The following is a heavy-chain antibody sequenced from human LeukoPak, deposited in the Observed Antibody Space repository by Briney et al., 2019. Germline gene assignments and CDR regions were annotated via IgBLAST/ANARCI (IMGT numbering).Heavy chain of an antibody. CDR1: GFSFSSNY. J-gene: IGHJ4*02. CDR2: IYSSGST. CDR3: TRAHGRITRDAYLDY. D-gene: IGHD3-10*01. Sequence: GGSLRLSCAASGFSFSSNYMSWVRQPPGKGLTWVSVIYSSGSTYYADSVKGRFAISRDDSKNTLHLQMNSLRAEDTAMYYCTRAHGRITRDAYLDYWGQGTLVTVSS. V-gene: IGHV3-53*01.